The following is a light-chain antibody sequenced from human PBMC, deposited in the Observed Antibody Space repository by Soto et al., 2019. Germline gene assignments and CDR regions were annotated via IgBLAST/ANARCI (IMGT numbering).Light chain of an antibody. J-gene: IGKJ1*01. V-gene: IGKV3-15*01. CDR3: QQYNNLPRT. Sequence: ETVMTKSEATLSVSPGERATLSCRASQSIPTNLAWYQQKPGQPPKLLIYGASNRVTGIPTRFSGSGSGTEYTHTISSLQSEYFAVYYCQQYNNLPRTFRQGTKVEIK. CDR1: QSIPTN. CDR2: GAS.